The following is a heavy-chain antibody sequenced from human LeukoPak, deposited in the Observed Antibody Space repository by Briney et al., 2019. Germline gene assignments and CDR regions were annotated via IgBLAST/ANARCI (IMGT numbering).Heavy chain of an antibody. D-gene: IGHD5-18*01. CDR2: VSGRGGST. CDR3: AKDWPLPGYSIRRITAMVTFDY. CDR1: GLTLVSYA. J-gene: IGHJ4*02. Sequence: GGCLRLARAASGLTLVSYAMGSVPQTPRKGLEWVSAVSGRGGSTCYADSVKGRFTIARDNSKNTLYLQMNSLRAEDTAVYYCAKDWPLPGYSIRRITAMVTFDYWGQGTLVTVSS. V-gene: IGHV3-23*01.